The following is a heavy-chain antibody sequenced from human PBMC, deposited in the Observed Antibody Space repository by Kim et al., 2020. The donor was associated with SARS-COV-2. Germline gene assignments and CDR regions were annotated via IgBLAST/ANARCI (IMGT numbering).Heavy chain of an antibody. CDR1: GYTFTSYA. J-gene: IGHJ6*02. CDR3: ARVGMVRGVNYYYYGMDV. CDR2: INPGNGNT. Sequence: ASVKVSCKASGYTFTSYAMHWVRQAPGQRLEWMGWINPGNGNTKYSQKFQGRVTITRDTSASTAYMELSSLRSEDTAVYYCARVGMVRGVNYYYYGMDVWGQGTTVTVSS. V-gene: IGHV1-3*01. D-gene: IGHD3-10*01.